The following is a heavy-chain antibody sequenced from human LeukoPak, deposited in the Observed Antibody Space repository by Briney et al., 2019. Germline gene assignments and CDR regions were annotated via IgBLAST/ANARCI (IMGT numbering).Heavy chain of an antibody. D-gene: IGHD6-13*01. CDR2: IYYSGST. V-gene: IGHV4-39*01. CDR1: GGSISSSSYY. Sequence: SETLSLTCTVSGGSISSSSYYWGWLRQPPGKGLEWIGSIYYSGSTYYNPSLKSRVTISVDTSKNQFSLKLSSVTAADTAVYYCASVVRQLGRIDYWGQGTLVTVSS. J-gene: IGHJ4*02. CDR3: ASVVRQLGRIDY.